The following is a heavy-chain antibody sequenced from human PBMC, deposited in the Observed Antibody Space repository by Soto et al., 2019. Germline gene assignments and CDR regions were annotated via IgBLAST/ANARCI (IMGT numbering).Heavy chain of an antibody. CDR3: ARDKEMATAWGRAFDI. CDR2: IYYSGST. Sequence: SETLSLTCTVSGGSISSYYWSWIRQPPGKGLEWIGYIYYSGSTNYNPSLKSRVTISVDTSKNQFSLKLSSVTAADTAVYYCARDKEMATAWGRAFDIWGQGTMVTVSS. D-gene: IGHD5-18*01. CDR1: GGSISSYY. J-gene: IGHJ3*02. V-gene: IGHV4-59*01.